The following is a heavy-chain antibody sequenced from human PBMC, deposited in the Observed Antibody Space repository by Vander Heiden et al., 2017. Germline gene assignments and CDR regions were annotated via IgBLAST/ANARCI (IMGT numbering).Heavy chain of an antibody. CDR1: GITFSSYA. Sequence: EVQLLESGGGLVQPGGSLRLSCAASGITFSSYAMSWVRQAPGKGLEWVSGISGSGGSTYHADAVQGRFTISRDNSKNTLYLQMRRMRAEDTAVYYFAKHWGHGGYASDYWGQGTMVTVYS. J-gene: IGHJ4*02. D-gene: IGHD5-12*01. CDR2: ISGSGGST. CDR3: AKHWGHGGYASDY. V-gene: IGHV3-23*01.